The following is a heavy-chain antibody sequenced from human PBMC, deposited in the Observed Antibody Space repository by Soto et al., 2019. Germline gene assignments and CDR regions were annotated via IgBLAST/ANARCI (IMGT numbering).Heavy chain of an antibody. D-gene: IGHD5-12*01. J-gene: IGHJ4*02. CDR1: GFNFNYYA. V-gene: IGHV3-23*01. CDR2: IRGSGVST. Sequence: EVQLLESGGGSVQPGGSLRLSCAASGFNFNYYAMSWVRQAPGKGLEWVSAIRGSGVSTYSADSVKGRFTISKDTSKNTLYLQMNNLRVEDTGVYYCAKDAGGFSGYAPFDYWGQGTLVTVSS. CDR3: AKDAGGFSGYAPFDY.